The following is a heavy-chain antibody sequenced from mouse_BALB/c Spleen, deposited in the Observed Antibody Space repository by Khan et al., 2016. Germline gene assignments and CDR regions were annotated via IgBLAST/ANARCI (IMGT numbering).Heavy chain of an antibody. D-gene: IGHD3-1*01. CDR2: ISNKANGYTT. V-gene: IGHV7-3*02. Sequence: EVELVESGGGLVQPGGSLRLSCATSGFTFTDYYMSWVRQPPGKALEWLGFISNKANGYTTEYSVSVKGRFTISRDTTQSILYLQMNTLRTEDSATYYCAKDSSGPAYWGQGTLVTVSS. CDR1: GFTFTDYY. CDR3: AKDSSGPAY. J-gene: IGHJ3*01.